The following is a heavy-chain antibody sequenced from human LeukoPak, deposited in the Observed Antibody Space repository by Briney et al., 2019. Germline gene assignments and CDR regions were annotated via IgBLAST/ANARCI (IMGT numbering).Heavy chain of an antibody. J-gene: IGHJ6*02. CDR2: IYYSGST. V-gene: IGHV4-59*01. CDR1: GGSISSYY. D-gene: IGHD6-13*01. Sequence: SETLSLTCTVSGGSISSYYWSWIRQPPGKGLEWIGYIYYSGSTNYNPSLKSRVTISVDMSKNQFSLKLSSVTAADTAVYYCARASSSWYGMDVWGQGTTVTVSS. CDR3: ARASSSWYGMDV.